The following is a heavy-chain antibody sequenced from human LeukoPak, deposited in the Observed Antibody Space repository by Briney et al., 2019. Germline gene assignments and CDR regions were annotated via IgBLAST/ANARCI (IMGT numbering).Heavy chain of an antibody. CDR3: ARSGDCGLGGNYGFDY. J-gene: IGHJ4*02. Sequence: GGSLRLSCAASGFTFTDSYMSWIRQAPGKGLEWVSYISRSSSYTKYADTVKGRFTISRDNAKNSLYLQMNSLRAEDTAVYYCARSGDCGLGGNYGFDYWGQGTLVTVSS. CDR1: GFTFTDSY. V-gene: IGHV3-11*03. CDR2: ISRSSSYT. D-gene: IGHD2-21*02.